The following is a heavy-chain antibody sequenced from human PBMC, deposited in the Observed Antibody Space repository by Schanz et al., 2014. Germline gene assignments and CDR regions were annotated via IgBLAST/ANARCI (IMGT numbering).Heavy chain of an antibody. V-gene: IGHV3-7*01. CDR2: IKQDGSAK. CDR3: ARQPFYHYGMDV. CDR1: GFTFSTYW. J-gene: IGHJ6*02. Sequence: EVQLVESGGGLVQPGGSLRLSCAASGFTFSTYWMSWVHQAPGKGLEWVANIKQDGSAKYYGDAVKGRFTISRDNAKTAQYLQMTRLSAEDATVYCCARQPFYHYGMDVWGHGTTVTVSS.